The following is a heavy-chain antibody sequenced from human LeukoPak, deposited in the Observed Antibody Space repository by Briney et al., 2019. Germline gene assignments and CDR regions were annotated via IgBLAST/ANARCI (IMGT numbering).Heavy chain of an antibody. D-gene: IGHD3-3*01. Sequence: PGESLRLSCAASGFTFSSYGMHWVRQAPGKGLEWVAVIWYDGSNKYYADSVKGRFTISRDNSKNTLYLQMNSLRAEDTAVYYCAKDFNGFWSGYYPDPAFDIWGQGTMVTVSS. J-gene: IGHJ3*02. CDR2: IWYDGSNK. CDR3: AKDFNGFWSGYYPDPAFDI. CDR1: GFTFSSYG. V-gene: IGHV3-33*06.